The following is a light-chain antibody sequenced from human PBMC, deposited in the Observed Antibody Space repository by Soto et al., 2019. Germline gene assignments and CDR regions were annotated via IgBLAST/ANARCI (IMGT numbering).Light chain of an antibody. CDR3: QQYGSSSIT. CDR2: AAS. Sequence: DIPMTQSPSSLSASVGDSVTITCRASQRISSYLNWYQQKPGKAPKLLIYAASNLQSGVPSRFSGSGSGTDFTLTISRLEPADVAVDYCQQYGSSSITFGQGTRLEIK. CDR1: QRISSY. V-gene: IGKV1-39*01. J-gene: IGKJ5*01.